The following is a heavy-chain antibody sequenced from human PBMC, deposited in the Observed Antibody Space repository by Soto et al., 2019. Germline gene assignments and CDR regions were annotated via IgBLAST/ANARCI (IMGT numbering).Heavy chain of an antibody. Sequence: SETLSLTCTVSGGSISSGGYYWSWIRQHPGKGLEWIGYIYYSGSTYYNPSLKSRVTISVDTSKNQFSLKLSSVTAADTAVYYCAREEIDAEMATARIDYWGQGTLVTVSS. J-gene: IGHJ4*02. CDR3: AREEIDAEMATARIDY. D-gene: IGHD5-18*01. CDR2: IYYSGST. CDR1: GGSISSGGYY. V-gene: IGHV4-31*03.